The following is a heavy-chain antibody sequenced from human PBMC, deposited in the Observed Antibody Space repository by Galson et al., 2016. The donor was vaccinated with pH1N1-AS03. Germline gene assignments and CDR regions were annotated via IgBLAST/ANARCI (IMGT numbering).Heavy chain of an antibody. D-gene: IGHD3-3*01. CDR1: GASINSGFDY. CDR3: ARSRYNFWSGSDS. CDR2: IYDSVST. V-gene: IGHV4-39*07. J-gene: IGHJ5*01. Sequence: LSLTCTVSGASINSGFDYWGWIRQPPGKGLEWIASIYDSVSTYYHPSPKSRVTISLDPSKNQFSLTLNSVTAADTAVYYCARSRYNFWSGSDSWGQGTLVTVSS.